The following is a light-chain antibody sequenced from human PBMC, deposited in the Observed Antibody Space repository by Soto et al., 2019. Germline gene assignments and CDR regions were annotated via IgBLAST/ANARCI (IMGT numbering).Light chain of an antibody. J-gene: IGLJ1*01. V-gene: IGLV2-23*02. CDR2: EVS. CDR3: CSWAGSNSFYF. Sequence: QSVLTQPASVSGSPGLSITISCTGTSSDVGSYNLVSWYQQLPGKAPKLIIYEVSKRPSGVSNRFSGSKSGNTASLTISGLQAEDEADYYCCSWAGSNSFYFFGTGTKVTVL. CDR1: SSDVGSYNL.